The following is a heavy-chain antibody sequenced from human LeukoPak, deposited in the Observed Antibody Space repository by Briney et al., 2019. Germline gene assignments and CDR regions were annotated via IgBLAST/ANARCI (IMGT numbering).Heavy chain of an antibody. J-gene: IGHJ6*03. CDR1: DDSITMYY. Sequence: SETLSLTCSVSDDSITMYYWTWIRQPPGKVLEWIGYVDHTGSTNFNPSLNGRVSISRDTTKNLFSLRLRSVTAADTAVYFCARGRVSSSTWYSTYYYYFYMDVWGKGTTVTVSS. CDR3: ARGRVSSSTWYSTYYYYFYMDV. V-gene: IGHV4-59*01. CDR2: VDHTGST. D-gene: IGHD1-1*01.